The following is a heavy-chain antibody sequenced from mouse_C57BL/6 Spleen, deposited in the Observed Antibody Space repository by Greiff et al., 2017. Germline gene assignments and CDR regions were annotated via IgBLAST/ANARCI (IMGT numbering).Heavy chain of an antibody. D-gene: IGHD2-3*01. J-gene: IGHJ2*01. V-gene: IGHV5-17*01. CDR3: ARTIYDGYLYYFDY. CDR2: ISSGSSTI. CDR1: GFTFSDYG. Sequence: EVQRVESGGGLVKPGGSLKLSCAASGFTFSDYGMHWVRQAPEKGLEWVAYISSGSSTIYYADTVKGRFTISRDNAKNTLFLQMTSLRSEDTAMYYCARTIYDGYLYYFDYWGQGTTLTVSS.